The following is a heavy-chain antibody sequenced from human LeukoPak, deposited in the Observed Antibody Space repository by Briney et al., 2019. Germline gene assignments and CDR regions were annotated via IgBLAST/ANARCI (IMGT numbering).Heavy chain of an antibody. V-gene: IGHV4-34*01. CDR1: GFTFSDYY. D-gene: IGHD3-10*01. CDR2: IYHSGST. CDR3: AREGDPTGSYYNY. Sequence: KPGGSLRLSCAASGFTFSDYYMSWIRQPPGKGLEWIGEIYHSGSTNYNPSLKSRVTISVDKSKNQFSLNLNSVTAADTAVYYCAREGDPTGSYYNYWGQGILVTVSS. J-gene: IGHJ4*02.